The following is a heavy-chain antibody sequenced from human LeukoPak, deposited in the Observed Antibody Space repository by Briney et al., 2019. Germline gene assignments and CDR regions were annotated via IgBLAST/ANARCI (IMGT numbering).Heavy chain of an antibody. CDR2: ISNDGTTI. CDR1: GFTFRDHY. J-gene: IGHJ4*02. D-gene: IGHD6-6*01. V-gene: IGHV3-11*04. CDR3: VRTARLSDY. Sequence: PAGSLRLSCAASGFTFRDHYMSWIRQAPGKGLEWVSYISNDGTTINYADSVKGRFTVSRDNAKNSVYLQMNSLRVEDTAVYYCVRTARLSDYWGQGTLVTVSS.